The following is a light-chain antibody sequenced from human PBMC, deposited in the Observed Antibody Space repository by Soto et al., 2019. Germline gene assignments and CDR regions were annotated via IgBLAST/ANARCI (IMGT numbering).Light chain of an antibody. CDR2: AAS. CDR1: QSVCRN. J-gene: IGKJ4*01. V-gene: IGKV3-15*01. CDR3: QQYNHCPPLT. Sequence: EIVMTQSPATLSVSPGERATLSCRASQSVCRNLAWYQQKPGKAPRLLIYAASTRDTGIPARFIGSGSGTEFIPPIISIQSHDFAIYSFQQYNHCPPLTFGGGTKVEIK.